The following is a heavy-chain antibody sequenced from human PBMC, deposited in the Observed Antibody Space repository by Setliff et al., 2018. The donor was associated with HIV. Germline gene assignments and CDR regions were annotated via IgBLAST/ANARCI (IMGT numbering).Heavy chain of an antibody. CDR1: GGSFSDYY. J-gene: IGHJ5*02. Sequence: SETLSLTCTVSGGSFSDYYWSWIRQPADKALEWIGRISASGSTNYNPSLASRVTLSIDTSNNQFSLKLTSVTAADTAVYYCARDGRYSFGYNWFDPWGQGTLVTVSS. CDR2: ISASGST. V-gene: IGHV4-4*07. D-gene: IGHD5-18*01. CDR3: ARDGRYSFGYNWFDP.